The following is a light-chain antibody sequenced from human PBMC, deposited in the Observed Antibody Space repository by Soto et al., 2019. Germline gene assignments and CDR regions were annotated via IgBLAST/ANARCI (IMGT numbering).Light chain of an antibody. CDR1: ESISSSY. V-gene: IGKV3-20*01. CDR3: QRHGAT. Sequence: IVMTQSPATLSVSPGERATLACRATESISSSYLAWYQQKPGQAPRLLIYGASSRATGIPARFSGSGSGTDFTLTISGLEPEDSAAYYCQRHGATFGQGTKVDIK. J-gene: IGKJ1*01. CDR2: GAS.